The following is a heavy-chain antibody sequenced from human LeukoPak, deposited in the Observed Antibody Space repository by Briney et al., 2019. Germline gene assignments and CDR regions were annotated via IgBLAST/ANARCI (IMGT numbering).Heavy chain of an antibody. J-gene: IGHJ4*02. Sequence: GWSLRLSCPASGFTFSTYAMHWVRQAPGKGLEWVAVTSSDGNKKYYADSVKGRFTISRDNSKNTLYLQMNSLRAEDTAVYYCARDRIAVAGPYYFDYWGQGTLVTVSS. V-gene: IGHV3-30-3*01. CDR3: ARDRIAVAGPYYFDY. D-gene: IGHD6-19*01. CDR2: TSSDGNKK. CDR1: GFTFSTYA.